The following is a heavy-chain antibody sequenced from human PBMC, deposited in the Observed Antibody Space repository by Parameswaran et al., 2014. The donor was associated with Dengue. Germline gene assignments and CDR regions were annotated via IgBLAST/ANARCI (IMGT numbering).Heavy chain of an antibody. CDR2: IYPGDSDT. CDR3: ARPYTMDV. V-gene: IGHV5-51*01. Sequence: VRQAPGKGLEWMGIIYPGDSDTKFNPSFRGQVTMSVDRSINTAYLQWTSLKASDTAIYYCARPYTMDVWAKDHGHRLL. J-gene: IGHJ6*04.